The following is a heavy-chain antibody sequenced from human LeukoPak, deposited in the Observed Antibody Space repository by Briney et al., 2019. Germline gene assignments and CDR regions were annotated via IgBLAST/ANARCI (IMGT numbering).Heavy chain of an antibody. CDR3: AKDSLYDSSGYYGY. CDR1: GFTFSSYG. Sequence: GGSLRLSCAASGFTFSSYGMHWVRQALGKGLEWVAFIRYDGSNKYYADSVKGRFTISRDNSKNTLYLQMNSLRAEDTAVYYCAKDSLYDSSGYYGYWGQGTLVAVSS. D-gene: IGHD3-22*01. J-gene: IGHJ4*02. CDR2: IRYDGSNK. V-gene: IGHV3-30*02.